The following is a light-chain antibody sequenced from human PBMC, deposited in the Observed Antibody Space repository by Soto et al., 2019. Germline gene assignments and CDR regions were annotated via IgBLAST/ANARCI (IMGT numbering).Light chain of an antibody. Sequence: DIQLTHSPSFLSASVGDRVTITCRASQDISSFLAWYQQKAGKAPKLLIFDASTLQSGVPSRFSGSGSGTEFTLTISSLQPEDFATYYYQQLKTYPRTFGQGTKLEIK. V-gene: IGKV1-9*01. CDR1: QDISSF. J-gene: IGKJ2*01. CDR2: DAS. CDR3: QQLKTYPRT.